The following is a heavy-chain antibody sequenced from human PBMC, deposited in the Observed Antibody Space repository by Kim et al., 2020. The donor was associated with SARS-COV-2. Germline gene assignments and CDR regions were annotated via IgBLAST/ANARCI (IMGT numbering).Heavy chain of an antibody. Sequence: GGSLRLSCRSSGFTSGDYAMSWFRQAPGKGLEWVCSIRSKAYGGTTEYAASVRGRFTISRDDSKSIAYLQMNSLKTEDSAVYYCTWPTLPYGVDVWGQGTTVTVSS. D-gene: IGHD2-15*01. V-gene: IGHV3-49*03. CDR1: GFTSGDYA. CDR3: TWPTLPYGVDV. CDR2: IRSKAYGGTT. J-gene: IGHJ6*02.